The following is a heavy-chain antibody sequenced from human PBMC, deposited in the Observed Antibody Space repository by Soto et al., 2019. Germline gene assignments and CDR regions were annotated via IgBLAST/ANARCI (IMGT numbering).Heavy chain of an antibody. CDR1: GFTFSSYG. Sequence: SLRLSCAASGFTFSSYGMHWVRQAPGKGLEWVAVIWYDGSNKYYADSVKGRFTISRGNSKNTLYLQMNSLRAEDTAVYYCARGFAYYYYYYGMDVWGQGTTVTVSS. V-gene: IGHV3-33*01. J-gene: IGHJ6*02. CDR2: IWYDGSNK. CDR3: ARGFAYYYYYYGMDV. D-gene: IGHD3-16*01.